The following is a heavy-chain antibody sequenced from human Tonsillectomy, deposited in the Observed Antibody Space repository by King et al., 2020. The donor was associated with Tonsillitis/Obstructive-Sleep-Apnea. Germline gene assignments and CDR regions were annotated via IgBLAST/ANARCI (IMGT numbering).Heavy chain of an antibody. Sequence: VQLQQWGAGLLKPSETLSLTCAVYGGSFSGYYWSWIRQPPGKGLEWIGEINHSGSTNYKPSLKGRVTISVDTSKNRFSLKLSSVPAADTAVYYCARLMVAYYYYYMDVWGKGTTVTVSS. CDR1: GGSFSGYY. D-gene: IGHD2-15*01. V-gene: IGHV4-34*01. CDR2: INHSGST. J-gene: IGHJ6*03. CDR3: ARLMVAYYYYYMDV.